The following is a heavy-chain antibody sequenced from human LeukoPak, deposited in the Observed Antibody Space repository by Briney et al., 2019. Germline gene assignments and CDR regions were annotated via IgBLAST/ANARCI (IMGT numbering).Heavy chain of an antibody. CDR2: IIPIFGTA. CDR3: ASHSYNDILTGMFDY. Sequence: ASVKVSCKASRGTFSSYAISWVRQAPGQGLEWMGGIIPIFGTANYAQKFQGRVTITTDESTSTAYMELSSLRSEDTAVYYCASHSYNDILTGMFDYWGQGTLVTVSS. D-gene: IGHD3-9*01. J-gene: IGHJ4*02. V-gene: IGHV1-69*05. CDR1: RGTFSSYA.